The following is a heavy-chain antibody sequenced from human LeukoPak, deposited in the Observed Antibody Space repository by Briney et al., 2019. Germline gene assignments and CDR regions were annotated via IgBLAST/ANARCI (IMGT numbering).Heavy chain of an antibody. V-gene: IGHV3-9*01. Sequence: GGSLRLSCAASGFTFDDYAMHWVRQAPGKGLEWVSGISWNSGSIGYADSVKGRFTISRDNAKNSLYLQMNCLRAEDTALYYCAKDSPTAPLDYWGQGTLVTVSS. J-gene: IGHJ4*02. CDR3: AKDSPTAPLDY. CDR2: ISWNSGSI. CDR1: GFTFDDYA.